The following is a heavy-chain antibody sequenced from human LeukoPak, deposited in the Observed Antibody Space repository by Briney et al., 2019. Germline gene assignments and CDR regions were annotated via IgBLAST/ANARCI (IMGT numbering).Heavy chain of an antibody. CDR1: GASISSYY. CDR3: ARDRPNDYGDY. CDR2: IYVSGSS. Sequence: SETLSLTCTVSGASISSYYWSWIRQPAGKGLEWIGRIYVSGSSVYNPSLKSRVTISVDTSENQLSLRLKSVTAADTAVYYCARDRPNDYGDYWGQGTLVTVSS. V-gene: IGHV4-4*07. J-gene: IGHJ4*02.